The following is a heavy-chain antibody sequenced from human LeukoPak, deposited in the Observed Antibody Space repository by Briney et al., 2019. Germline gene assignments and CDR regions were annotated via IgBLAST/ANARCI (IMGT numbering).Heavy chain of an antibody. V-gene: IGHV4-30-4*08. D-gene: IGHD2-2*01. J-gene: IGHJ2*01. Sequence: PSESLSLTCTVSGGSISSGDYYWSWIRQPPGKGLEWIGYIYYSGSTYYNPSLKSRVTISVDTSKNQFSLKLSSVTAADTAVYYCARYRPLGYCSSTSCPIDFSWYFDLWGRGTLVTVPS. CDR2: IYYSGST. CDR3: ARYRPLGYCSSTSCPIDFSWYFDL. CDR1: GGSISSGDYY.